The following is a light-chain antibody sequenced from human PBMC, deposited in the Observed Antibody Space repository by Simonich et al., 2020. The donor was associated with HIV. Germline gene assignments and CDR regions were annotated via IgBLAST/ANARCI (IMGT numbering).Light chain of an antibody. CDR3: QQYNNWPQT. J-gene: IGKJ4*01. CDR1: QSISSN. V-gene: IGKV3-15*01. Sequence: EIVMTQFPATLSVSPGKRATLSCTARQSISSNLAWYQQKPGQAPRLLIYGASTRATGIPARFSGSGSGTDFTLTISSMQSEDFAIFYCQQYNNWPQTFGGGTKVEI. CDR2: GAS.